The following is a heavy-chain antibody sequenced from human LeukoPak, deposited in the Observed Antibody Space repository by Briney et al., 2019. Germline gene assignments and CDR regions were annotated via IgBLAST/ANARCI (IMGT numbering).Heavy chain of an antibody. CDR1: GFTFSSYA. V-gene: IGHV3-30*04. J-gene: IGHJ4*02. D-gene: IGHD3-10*01. Sequence: XGSLRLSCAASGFTFSSYARQWVGQAPGKGLEGVAVISYDGRNKYYADSVKGRFTISRDNSKNTLYLQMNSLRAEDTAVYYCARDPSFITMVRGVSFDYWGQGTLVTVSS. CDR2: ISYDGRNK. CDR3: ARDPSFITMVRGVSFDY.